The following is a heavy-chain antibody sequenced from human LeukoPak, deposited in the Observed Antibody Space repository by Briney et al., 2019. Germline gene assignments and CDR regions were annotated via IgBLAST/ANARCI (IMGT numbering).Heavy chain of an antibody. V-gene: IGHV4-59*12. D-gene: IGHD2-21*02. J-gene: IGHJ4*02. CDR3: ARALAYCGGDCSPPFDY. CDR2: IYYSGST. Sequence: SETLSLTCTVSGGSISSYYWSWIRQPPGKGLEWIGYIYYSGSTYYNPSLKSRVTISVDTSKNQFSLKLSSVTAADTAVYYCARALAYCGGDCSPPFDYWGQGTLVTVSS. CDR1: GGSISSYY.